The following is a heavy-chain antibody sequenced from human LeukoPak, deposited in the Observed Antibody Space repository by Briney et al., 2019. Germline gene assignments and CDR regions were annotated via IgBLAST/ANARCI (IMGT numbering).Heavy chain of an antibody. J-gene: IGHJ4*02. Sequence: PGGSLRLSCAASGFTFSSYAMSWVRQAPGKGLEWVSAISGSGGSTYYADSVKGRFTISRDNSKNTLYLQMNSLRAEDTAVCYCAKAISPRFTMFRGFYFDYGGQGPLVTVSS. CDR2: ISGSGGST. D-gene: IGHD3-10*01. CDR3: AKAISPRFTMFRGFYFDY. V-gene: IGHV3-23*01. CDR1: GFTFSSYA.